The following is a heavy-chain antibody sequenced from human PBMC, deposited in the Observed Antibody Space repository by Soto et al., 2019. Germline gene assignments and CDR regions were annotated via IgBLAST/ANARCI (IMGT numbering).Heavy chain of an antibody. Sequence: PGGSLRLSCAASGFTFSSYGMHWVRQAPGKGLEWVAVIWYDGSNKYYADSVKGRFTISRDNSKNTLYLQMNSLRAEDTAVYYCARIDCGGNCYSRSWYFDIWGRGTLVRVS. D-gene: IGHD2-21*02. CDR1: GFTFSSYG. V-gene: IGHV3-33*01. CDR2: IWYDGSNK. J-gene: IGHJ2*01. CDR3: ARIDCGGNCYSRSWYFDI.